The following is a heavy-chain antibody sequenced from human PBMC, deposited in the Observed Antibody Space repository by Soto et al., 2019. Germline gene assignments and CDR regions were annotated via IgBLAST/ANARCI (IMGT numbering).Heavy chain of an antibody. CDR1: GFTFSSYW. CDR3: ARAYSIRIVGAGGY. J-gene: IGHJ4*02. Sequence: EVQLVESGGGLVQPGGSLRLSCAASGFTFSSYWMHWVRQAPGKGLVWVSRINSDGSSTSYAYSVKGRFTISRDNAKNTLYLQMNRLRAEDTAVYYCARAYSIRIVGAGGYWGQGTLVTVSS. D-gene: IGHD4-4*01. V-gene: IGHV3-74*01. CDR2: INSDGSST.